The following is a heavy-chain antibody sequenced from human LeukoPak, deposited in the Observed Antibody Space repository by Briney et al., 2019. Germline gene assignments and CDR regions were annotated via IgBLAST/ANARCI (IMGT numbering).Heavy chain of an antibody. J-gene: IGHJ5*02. CDR1: GGTFSSYA. Sequence: GASVKVSCKASGGTFSSYAISWVRQAPGQGLEWMGGIIPIFGTANYAQKLQGRVTMTTDTSTSTAYMELRSLRSDDTAVYYCARDKASATPTDNWFDPWGQGTLVTVSS. CDR2: IIPIFGTA. V-gene: IGHV1-69*05. CDR3: ARDKASATPTDNWFDP.